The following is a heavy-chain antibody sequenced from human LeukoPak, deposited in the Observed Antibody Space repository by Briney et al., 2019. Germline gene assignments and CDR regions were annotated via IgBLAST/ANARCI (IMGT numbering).Heavy chain of an antibody. J-gene: IGHJ6*02. CDR3: VRDTSVSRMDV. CDR1: GFTFSSYA. V-gene: IGHV3-74*01. Sequence: GGSLRLSCAASGFTFSSYAMSWVRQAPGKGLVWVSRINQDGSDTSYADSVKARFTISRDNAKNTLFLQMDSLRADDTAVYYCVRDTSVSRMDVWGQGTTVTVSS. CDR2: INQDGSDT. D-gene: IGHD5/OR15-5a*01.